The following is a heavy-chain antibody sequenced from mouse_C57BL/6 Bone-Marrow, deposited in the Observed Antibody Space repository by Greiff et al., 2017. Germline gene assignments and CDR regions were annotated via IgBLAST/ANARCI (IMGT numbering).Heavy chain of an antibody. J-gene: IGHJ3*01. Sequence: VQLQQSGAELVKPGASVKLSCTASGFNIKDYYMHWVKQRTEQGLEWIGRIDPEDGETIYAPKFQGKATITADTSSNTAYLQLSSLTSEDTAVYYCASGLRRRLTWFAYWGQGTLVTVSA. CDR3: ASGLRRRLTWFAY. V-gene: IGHV14-2*01. CDR2: IDPEDGET. CDR1: GFNIKDYY. D-gene: IGHD2-4*01.